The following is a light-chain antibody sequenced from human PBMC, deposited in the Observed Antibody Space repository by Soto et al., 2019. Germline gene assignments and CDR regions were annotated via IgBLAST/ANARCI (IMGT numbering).Light chain of an antibody. CDR2: DAS. Sequence: IVFTKCLATLSLSPEERATLSCRASQSVSSYLAWYQQKPGQAPRLLIYDASNRAAGIPARFSGSGSGTDFTLTICILEPEDFAVYCCQQRSCWPCRFGQGTKVDIK. J-gene: IGKJ1*01. CDR3: QQRSCWPCR. CDR1: QSVSSY. V-gene: IGKV3-11*01.